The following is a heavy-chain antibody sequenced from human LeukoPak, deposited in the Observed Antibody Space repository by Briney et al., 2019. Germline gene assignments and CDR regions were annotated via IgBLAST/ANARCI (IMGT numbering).Heavy chain of an antibody. Sequence: GGSLRLSCEASGFTFSSYAMSWVRQAPGKGLEWVSAISGSGGSTYYADSVKGRFTISRDNSKNPLYLQMNSLRAEDTAVYYCAKSVITFGGVIGKFDYWGQGTLVTVSS. J-gene: IGHJ4*02. D-gene: IGHD3-16*02. CDR3: AKSVITFGGVIGKFDY. CDR2: ISGSGGST. CDR1: GFTFSSYA. V-gene: IGHV3-23*01.